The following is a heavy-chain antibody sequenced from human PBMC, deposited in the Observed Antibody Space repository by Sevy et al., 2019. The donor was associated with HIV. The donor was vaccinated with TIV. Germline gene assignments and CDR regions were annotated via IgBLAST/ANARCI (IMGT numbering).Heavy chain of an antibody. J-gene: IGHJ4*02. CDR1: GYTFTGYY. V-gene: IGHV1-2*02. CDR3: ARDISLELSPDY. CDR2: INPNSGGT. Sequence: ASVKVSCKASGYTFTGYYMHWVRQAPGQGLEWMGWINPNSGGTNYAQTFQGRVTMTRDTSISTAYMELSRLRSDDTAVYYCARDISLELSPDYWGQGTLVTVSS. D-gene: IGHD1-7*01.